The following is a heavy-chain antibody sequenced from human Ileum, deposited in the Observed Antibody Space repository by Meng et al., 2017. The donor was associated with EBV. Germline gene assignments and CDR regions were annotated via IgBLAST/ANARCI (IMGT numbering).Heavy chain of an antibody. CDR3: AKVSLTGTFYDH. Sequence: GQLQGSGPRLVKPSGTLSLTCAVSGGSVISNNWWSWVRQPPGKGLEWIGEIFHIGSTNNSPSLKSRVTISVDNSKNQFSLSLTSVTAADTAIYYCAKVSLTGTFYDHWGQGILVTVSS. CDR2: IFHIGST. CDR1: GGSVISNNW. V-gene: IGHV4-4*02. D-gene: IGHD3-9*01. J-gene: IGHJ4*02.